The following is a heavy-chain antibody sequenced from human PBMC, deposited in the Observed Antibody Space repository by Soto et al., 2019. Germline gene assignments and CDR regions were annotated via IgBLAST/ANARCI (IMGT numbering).Heavy chain of an antibody. D-gene: IGHD4-4*01. CDR1: GFTFSSYA. V-gene: IGHV3-23*01. CDR2: ISGSGGST. Sequence: GGSLRLSCAASGFTFSSYAMSWVRQAPGKGLEWVSAISGSGGSTYYADSVKGRFTISRDNSKNTLYLQMNSLRAEDTAVYYCARQEAGTTVRYYMDVWGKGTTVTVSS. J-gene: IGHJ6*03. CDR3: ARQEAGTTVRYYMDV.